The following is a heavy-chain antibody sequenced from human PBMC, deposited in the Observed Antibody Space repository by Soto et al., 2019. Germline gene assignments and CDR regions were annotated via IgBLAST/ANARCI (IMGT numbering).Heavy chain of an antibody. CDR3: ARSKRFDP. CDR2: INHSGST. D-gene: IGHD4-4*01. V-gene: IGHV4-34*01. Sequence: PSETLSLTCAVYGGSFSGYYWSWIRQPPGKGLEWIGEINHSGSTNYNPSLKSRVTISVDTSKNQFSLKLSSVTAADMAVYYCARSKRFDPWGQGTLVTVSS. J-gene: IGHJ5*02. CDR1: GGSFSGYY.